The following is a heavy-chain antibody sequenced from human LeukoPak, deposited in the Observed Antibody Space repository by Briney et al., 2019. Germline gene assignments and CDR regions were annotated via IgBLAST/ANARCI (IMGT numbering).Heavy chain of an antibody. Sequence: GGSLRLSCAASGFTFSSYSMSWVRQAPGKGLEWVGLIKNKLDGGTTDYVAPVKGRFTISRDDSRNTLYLQLSSLKSEDTAMYYCASYNDRDAFNFWGQGTMVTVSS. CDR1: GFTFSSYS. J-gene: IGHJ3*01. CDR3: ASYNDRDAFNF. D-gene: IGHD1-14*01. V-gene: IGHV3-15*01. CDR2: IKNKLDGGTT.